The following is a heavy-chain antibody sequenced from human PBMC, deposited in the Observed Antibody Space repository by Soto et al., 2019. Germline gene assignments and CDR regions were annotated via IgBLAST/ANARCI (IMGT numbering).Heavy chain of an antibody. V-gene: IGHV4-31*03. CDR2: IYYSGST. Sequence: QVQLQESGPGLVKPSQTLSLTCTVSGGSISSGGYYWSWIRQHPGKGLEWIGYIYYSGSTYYNPSLKSRVTISVDTSKNQFSLKLSSVTDADTAVYYCARISVVGYHFDYWGQGTLVTVSS. J-gene: IGHJ4*02. D-gene: IGHD5-18*01. CDR1: GGSISSGGYY. CDR3: ARISVVGYHFDY.